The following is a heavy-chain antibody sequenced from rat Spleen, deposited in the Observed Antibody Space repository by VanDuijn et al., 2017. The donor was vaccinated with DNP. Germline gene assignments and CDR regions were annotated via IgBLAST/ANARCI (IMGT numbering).Heavy chain of an antibody. CDR2: ISTGGGNT. CDR1: GFTFSDYH. J-gene: IGHJ4*01. CDR3: ARHAYGYSLNYAMDA. D-gene: IGHD1-9*01. V-gene: IGHV5S11*01. Sequence: EVQLVESGGGLVQPGRSMKLSCVASGFTFSDYHMVWVRQAPKKGLEWVATISTGGGNTYYRDSVKGRFTISRENAQNTLYLQMDSLRSEETATYYCARHAYGYSLNYAMDAWGQGASVTVSS.